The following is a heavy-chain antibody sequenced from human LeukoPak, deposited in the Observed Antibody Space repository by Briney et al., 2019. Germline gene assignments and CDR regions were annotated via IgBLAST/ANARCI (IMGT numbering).Heavy chain of an antibody. V-gene: IGHV3-11*01. CDR3: ARDPGRHYYDSSGPGDAFDI. CDR1: GFTFSGYY. J-gene: IGHJ3*02. CDR2: ISSSGSTI. D-gene: IGHD3-22*01. Sequence: GGSLRLSCAASGFTFSGYYMTWIRQAPGKGLEWVSYISSSGSTIYYADSVKGRFTISRDNAKNSLYLQMNSLRAEDTAVYYCARDPGRHYYDSSGPGDAFDIWGQGTMVTVSS.